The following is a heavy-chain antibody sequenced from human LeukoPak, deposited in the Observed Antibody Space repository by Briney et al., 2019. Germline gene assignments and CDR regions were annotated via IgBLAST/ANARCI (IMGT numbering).Heavy chain of an antibody. CDR1: GGSISSGSYY. J-gene: IGHJ6*02. CDR3: ASQHSSSDYYYGMDV. V-gene: IGHV4-61*02. D-gene: IGHD6-13*01. Sequence: PSQTLSLTCTVSGGSISSGSYYWSWIRQPAGKGLEWIGRIYTSGSTNYNPSPKSRVTISVDTSKNQFSLKLSSVTAADTAVYYCASQHSSSDYYYGMDVWGQGTTVTASS. CDR2: IYTSGST.